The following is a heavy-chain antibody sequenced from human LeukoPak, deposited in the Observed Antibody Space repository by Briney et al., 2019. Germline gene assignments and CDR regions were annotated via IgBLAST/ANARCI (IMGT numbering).Heavy chain of an antibody. V-gene: IGHV1-2*02. CDR3: ARDLQQQLDLDY. Sequence: ASVKVSCKASGYTFTGYYMHWVRQAPGQGLEWMGWINPNSGGTNYAQKLQGRVTMTTDTSTSTAYMELRSLRSDDTAVYYCARDLQQQLDLDYWGQGTLVTVSS. CDR1: GYTFTGYY. J-gene: IGHJ4*02. D-gene: IGHD6-13*01. CDR2: INPNSGGT.